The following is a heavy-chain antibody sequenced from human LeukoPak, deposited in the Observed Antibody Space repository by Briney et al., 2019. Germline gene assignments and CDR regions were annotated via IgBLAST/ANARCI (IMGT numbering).Heavy chain of an antibody. J-gene: IGHJ4*02. CDR3: ARGSPYYYGSGSYGLSDY. CDR1: GGSISSYY. CDR2: IYYSGST. Sequence: SETLSLTCTVSGGSISSYYWSWIRQPPGKGLEWIGYIYYSGSTNYNPSLKSRVTISVDTFKNQFSLKLSSVTAADTAVYYCARGSPYYYGSGSYGLSDYWGQGTLVTVSS. V-gene: IGHV4-59*01. D-gene: IGHD3-10*01.